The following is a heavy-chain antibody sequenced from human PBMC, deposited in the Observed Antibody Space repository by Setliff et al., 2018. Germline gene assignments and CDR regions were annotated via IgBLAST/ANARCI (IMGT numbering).Heavy chain of an antibody. CDR1: GGSIIDSAYY. V-gene: IGHV4-39*02. CDR2: MFHTGDR. J-gene: IGHJ6*03. D-gene: IGHD3-3*01. CDR3: ARMSGFLYMDV. Sequence: SETLSLTCTVSGGSIIDSAYYWAWIRQPPGKGLEWIGSMFHTGDRYYNRSLTSRLTMSIDTSRNHFSLRLNSVTAADTAVYYCARMSGFLYMDVWGKGTTVTVSS.